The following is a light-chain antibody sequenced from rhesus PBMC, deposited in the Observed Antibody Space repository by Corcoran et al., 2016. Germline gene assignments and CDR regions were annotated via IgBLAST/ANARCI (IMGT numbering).Light chain of an antibody. V-gene: IGKV1-37*01. CDR1: QGISSY. CDR3: QQYNSDPLT. Sequence: DIQMTQSPSSLSASVGDRVTITRRASQGISSYLAWYQQKPGKAPKPLIYYASNLESGVPSGFSGSGPGTEFTLTISSLQPEDFATYYCQQYNSDPLTFGGGTKVEIK. CDR2: YAS. J-gene: IGKJ4*01.